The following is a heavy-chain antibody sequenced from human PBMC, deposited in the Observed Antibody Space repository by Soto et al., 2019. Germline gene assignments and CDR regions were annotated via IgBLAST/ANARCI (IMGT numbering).Heavy chain of an antibody. J-gene: IGHJ6*02. CDR2: IYSGGST. Sequence: EVQLVESGGGLIQPGGSLRLSCAASGFTVSSNYMGWVRQAPGKGLEWVSVIYSGGSTYYADSVKGRFTISRDNSKNTLYLQMNSLRAEDTAVYYCARDGGTDCSGGSCYSDGMDVWGQGTTVTVSS. V-gene: IGHV3-53*01. CDR1: GFTVSSNY. D-gene: IGHD2-15*01. CDR3: ARDGGTDCSGGSCYSDGMDV.